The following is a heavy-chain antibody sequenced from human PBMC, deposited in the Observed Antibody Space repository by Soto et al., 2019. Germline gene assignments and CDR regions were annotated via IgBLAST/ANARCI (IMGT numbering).Heavy chain of an antibody. CDR2: SYYSSNT. CDR1: GSSISVHSYY. Sequence: SETLSLSCTVSGSSISVHSYYWTWMRQPPGMGLEWIGSSYYSSNTYFNSSLKSRAIISVDSNKTQFFLRMTAVTAAETAIYNSTGLYNWNDNYFDPWGPGALVTVSS. J-gene: IGHJ5*02. D-gene: IGHD1-20*01. V-gene: IGHV4-39*01. CDR3: TGLYNWNDNYFDP.